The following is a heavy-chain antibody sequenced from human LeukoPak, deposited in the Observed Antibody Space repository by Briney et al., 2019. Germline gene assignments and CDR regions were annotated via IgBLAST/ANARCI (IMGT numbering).Heavy chain of an antibody. J-gene: IGHJ4*02. CDR2: IDSDGSST. Sequence: GGSLRLSCAASGFSVSSDWMHWVRQAPGKGLVWVSRIDSDGSSTTYADSVKGRFTISRDNAKNTLYLQMNSLRADDTAVYYCARLGGSSPFDYWGQGTLVTVSS. V-gene: IGHV3-74*01. CDR3: ARLGGSSPFDY. CDR1: GFSVSSDW. D-gene: IGHD6-6*01.